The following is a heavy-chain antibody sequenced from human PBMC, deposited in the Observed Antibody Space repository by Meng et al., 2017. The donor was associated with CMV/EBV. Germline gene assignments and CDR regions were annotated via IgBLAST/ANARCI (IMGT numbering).Heavy chain of an antibody. Sequence: GSLKISCAASGFTFSSYWMSWVRQAPGKGLEWVANIKQDGSEKYYVDSVKGRFTISRDNAKNSLYLQMNSLRAEDTAVYYCARDRGYYDFWSGYPPYFDYWGQGTLVTVSS. CDR1: GFTFSSYW. V-gene: IGHV3-7*01. D-gene: IGHD3-3*01. CDR2: IKQDGSEK. CDR3: ARDRGYYDFWSGYPPYFDY. J-gene: IGHJ4*02.